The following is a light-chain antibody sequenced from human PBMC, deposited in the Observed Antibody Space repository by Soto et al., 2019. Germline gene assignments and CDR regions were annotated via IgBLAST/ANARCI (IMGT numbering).Light chain of an antibody. J-gene: IGLJ1*01. V-gene: IGLV2-14*03. CDR1: RSDVGGYNF. Sequence: PVLTQPASVTGSPGQSITISCTGTRSDVGGYNFVTWYQQHPGEAPKLMIHDVSSRASGVPNRFSGSKSGTTASLTISGLQAEDVDDYYCCSFASSTSYVVRTGTKVT. CDR3: CSFASSTSYV. CDR2: DVS.